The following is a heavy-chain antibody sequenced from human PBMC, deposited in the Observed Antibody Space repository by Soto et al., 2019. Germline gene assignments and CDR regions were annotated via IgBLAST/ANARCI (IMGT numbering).Heavy chain of an antibody. CDR2: ISSSSSYI. V-gene: IGHV3-21*01. CDR1: GFTFSSYS. CDR3: ASFYYDVPSAFDI. Sequence: PGGSLRLSCAASGFTFSSYSMNWVRQAPGKGLEWVSSISSSSSYIYYADSVKGRFTISRDNAKNSLYLQMNSLRADDTAVYYCASFYYDVPSAFDIWGQGTMVTVSS. J-gene: IGHJ3*02. D-gene: IGHD3-22*01.